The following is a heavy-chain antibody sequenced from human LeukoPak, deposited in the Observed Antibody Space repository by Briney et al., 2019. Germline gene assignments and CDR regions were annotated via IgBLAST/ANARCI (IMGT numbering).Heavy chain of an antibody. D-gene: IGHD1-7*01. CDR3: ARGLELGSSGIDY. CDR1: GFTFSSYA. V-gene: IGHV3-30-3*01. Sequence: GGSLRLSCSASGFTFSSYAMHWVRQAPGKGLEWVAVISYDGSNKYYADSVKGRFTISRDNSKNTLYLQMNSLRAEDTAVYYCARGLELGSSGIDYWGQGTLVTVSS. CDR2: ISYDGSNK. J-gene: IGHJ4*02.